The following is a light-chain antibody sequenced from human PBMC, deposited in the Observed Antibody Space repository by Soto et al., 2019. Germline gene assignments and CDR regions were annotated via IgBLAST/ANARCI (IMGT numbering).Light chain of an antibody. V-gene: IGLV2-14*01. CDR2: DVN. Sequence: QSALTQPASVSGSPGQSITISCTGTSRDVGGYNYVSWYQQHPGKAPKLMIYDVNNRPSGVSNRFSGSKSGSTASLTISGLQAEDEAYYYCKSFTSTYVYVFGPGTKLTVL. CDR3: KSFTSTYVYV. J-gene: IGLJ1*01. CDR1: SRDVGGYNY.